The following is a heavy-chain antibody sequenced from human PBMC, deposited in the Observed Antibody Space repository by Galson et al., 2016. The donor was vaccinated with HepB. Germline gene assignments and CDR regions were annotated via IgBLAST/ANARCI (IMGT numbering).Heavy chain of an antibody. CDR1: GFTFNNYA. Sequence: SLRLSCAASGFTFNNYAMNWVRQAPGKGLEWISGIRISVSNTHYADSVKGRFTISTDTSTNTLYLYMNSLSAGDTAVYYCGKHGGFDYWGQGALVTVSS. CDR2: IRISVSNT. CDR3: GKHGGFDY. V-gene: IGHV3-23*01. J-gene: IGHJ4*02. D-gene: IGHD3-16*01.